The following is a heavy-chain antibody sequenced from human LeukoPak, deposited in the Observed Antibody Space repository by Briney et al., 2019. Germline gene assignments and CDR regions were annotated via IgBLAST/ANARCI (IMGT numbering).Heavy chain of an antibody. CDR3: ARSGYCSSTSCYRAYYYFDY. CDR2: IIPIFGTA. V-gene: IGHV1-69*05. J-gene: IGHJ4*02. CDR1: GGTFSSYA. D-gene: IGHD2-2*02. Sequence: SVKVSCNASGGTFSSYAISWVRQAPGQGLEWMGGIIPIFGTANYAQKFQGRVTITTDESTSTAYMELSSLRSEDTAVYYCARSGYCSSTSCYRAYYYFDYWGQGTLVTVSS.